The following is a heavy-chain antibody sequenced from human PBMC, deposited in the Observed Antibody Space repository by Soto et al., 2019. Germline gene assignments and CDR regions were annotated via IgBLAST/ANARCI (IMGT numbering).Heavy chain of an antibody. V-gene: IGHV4-39*01. CDR1: GGSISSSSYY. J-gene: IGHJ4*02. CDR2: IYYSGST. CDR3: ARRWAGYCSGGSCSGYVNFDY. D-gene: IGHD2-15*01. Sequence: SETLSLTCTVSGGSISSSSYYWGWIRQPPGKGLEWIGSIYYSGSTYYNPSLKSRVTISVDTSKNQFSLKLSSVTAADTAVYYCARRWAGYCSGGSCSGYVNFDYWGQGTLVTVSS.